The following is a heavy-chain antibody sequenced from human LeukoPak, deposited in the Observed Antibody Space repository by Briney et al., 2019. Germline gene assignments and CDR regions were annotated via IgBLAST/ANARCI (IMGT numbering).Heavy chain of an antibody. Sequence: PGRSLRLSCAASGFTFSSYAMHWVRQAPGKGLEWVAVISYDGSNKYYADSVKGRFTISRDNSKNTLYLQMNSLRAEDTAVYYCAREGNMYSSSQTLDYWGQGTLVTVSS. CDR3: AREGNMYSSSQTLDY. D-gene: IGHD6-6*01. CDR2: ISYDGSNK. V-gene: IGHV3-30-3*01. CDR1: GFTFSSYA. J-gene: IGHJ4*02.